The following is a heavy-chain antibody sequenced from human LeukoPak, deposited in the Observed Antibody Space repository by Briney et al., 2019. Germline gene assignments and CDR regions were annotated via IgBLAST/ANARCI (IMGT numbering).Heavy chain of an antibody. CDR1: GFTFSSYW. Sequence: GGSLRLSCAASGFTFSSYWMHWVRQAPGKGLVWVSRINSDGSTTSYADSVKGRFTISRDNAKNTLYLQMDSLRAEHTAVYYCARDDYGGRGEFDYWGQGTLVTVSS. CDR2: INSDGSTT. J-gene: IGHJ4*02. D-gene: IGHD4-23*01. V-gene: IGHV3-74*01. CDR3: ARDDYGGRGEFDY.